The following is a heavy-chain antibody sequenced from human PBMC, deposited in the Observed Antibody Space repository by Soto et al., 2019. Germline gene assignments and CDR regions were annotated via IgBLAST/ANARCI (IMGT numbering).Heavy chain of an antibody. D-gene: IGHD5-18*01. CDR3: ARDHRGYSYGYFDY. CDR2: IWYDGSNK. CDR1: VFTFSSYG. J-gene: IGHJ4*02. Sequence: QVQLVESGGGVVQPGRSLRLSCAASVFTFSSYGMHWVRQAPGKGLERVAVIWYDGSNKYYADSVKGRFTISRDNSKNTLYLQMNSLRDEDTAVYYCARDHRGYSYGYFDYWGRGTLVTVSS. V-gene: IGHV3-33*01.